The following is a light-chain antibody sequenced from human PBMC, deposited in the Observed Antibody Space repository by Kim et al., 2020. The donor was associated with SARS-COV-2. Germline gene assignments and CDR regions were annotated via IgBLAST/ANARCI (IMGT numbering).Light chain of an antibody. CDR3: QQYKGYPYT. J-gene: IGKJ2*01. V-gene: IGKV1-5*01. Sequence: GETLPITSRASQSISDYLAWYQQKPGKAPKLLIYDVSSLQNGVPSRFSGSGSGTEFTLTISSLQPDDFATYYCQQYKGYPYTFGQGTKLEI. CDR1: QSISDY. CDR2: DVS.